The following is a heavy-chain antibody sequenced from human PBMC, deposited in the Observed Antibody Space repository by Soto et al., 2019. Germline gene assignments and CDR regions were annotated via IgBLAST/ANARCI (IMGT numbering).Heavy chain of an antibody. J-gene: IGHJ4*02. Sequence: EVQLLESGGGLVQPGGSLRLSCAASGFSFRSYAMAWVRQARGKGLEWVSDITTGGGSTNYADYVKGRFTISRDNYRNTLFLQMNSLRAEDTATYYCAKGRGGYNYVLDSWGQGTLVTVSS. CDR3: AKGRGGYNYVLDS. CDR2: ITTGGGST. D-gene: IGHD3-10*02. CDR1: GFSFRSYA. V-gene: IGHV3-23*01.